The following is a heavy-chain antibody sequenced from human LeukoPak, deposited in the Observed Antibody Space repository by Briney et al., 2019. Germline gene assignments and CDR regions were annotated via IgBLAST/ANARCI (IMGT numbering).Heavy chain of an antibody. CDR3: ARDSHYYDSSGQFDY. D-gene: IGHD3-22*01. J-gene: IGHJ4*02. CDR2: MSPNSGDT. V-gene: IGHV1-8*01. CDR1: GYTFTNLD. Sequence: GASVTVSCTTSGYTFTNLDINWLRQAPGQGLEWMGWMSPNSGDTGYAQKFQGRVSMTRDTSISTAYMELSSLRSEDTAVYYCARDSHYYDSSGQFDYWGQGTLVTVSS.